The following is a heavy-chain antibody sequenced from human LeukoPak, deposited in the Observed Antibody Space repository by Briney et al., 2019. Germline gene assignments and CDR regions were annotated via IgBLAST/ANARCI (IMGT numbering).Heavy chain of an antibody. CDR2: IKKDGSEK. J-gene: IGHJ4*02. Sequence: GGSLRLSCATSGFSFSSYWMSWVRQAPGKGLEWVANIKKDGSEKYYVDSVKGRFTISRDNVKNSLYLQMNSLRAEDTGVYYCARDGYEFWSRYYHGAYFDHWGQGTLVTVSS. D-gene: IGHD3-3*01. V-gene: IGHV3-7*03. CDR3: ARDGYEFWSRYYHGAYFDH. CDR1: GFSFSSYW.